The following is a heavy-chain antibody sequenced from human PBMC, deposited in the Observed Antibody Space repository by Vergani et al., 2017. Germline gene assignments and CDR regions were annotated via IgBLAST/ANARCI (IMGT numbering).Heavy chain of an antibody. CDR3: ARVSDRTYWYFDL. J-gene: IGHJ2*01. Sequence: QLQLQESGPGLVKPSETLSLTCTVSGGSISSSSYHWVWIRQPPGKGLEWIGSSYYSGSTYYNLSLKSRVTISVDTSKNQFSLKLSSVTAADTAVYYCARVSDRTYWYFDLWGRRSLVTAYS. CDR2: SYYSGST. V-gene: IGHV4-39*07. CDR1: GGSISSSSYH. D-gene: IGHD3-22*01.